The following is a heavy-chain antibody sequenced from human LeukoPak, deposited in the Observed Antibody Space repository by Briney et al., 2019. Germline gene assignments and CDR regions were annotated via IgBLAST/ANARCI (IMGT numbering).Heavy chain of an antibody. V-gene: IGHV3-66*01. Sequence: GGSLRLSCAASEFSVGSNYMTWVRQAPGKGLEWVSLIYSGGSTYYADSVKGRFTISRDNSKNTLYLQMNSLRAEDTAVYYCARGALKDFPYNWFDPWGQGTLVTVSS. CDR3: ARGALKDFPYNWFDP. CDR2: IYSGGST. J-gene: IGHJ5*02. CDR1: EFSVGSNY.